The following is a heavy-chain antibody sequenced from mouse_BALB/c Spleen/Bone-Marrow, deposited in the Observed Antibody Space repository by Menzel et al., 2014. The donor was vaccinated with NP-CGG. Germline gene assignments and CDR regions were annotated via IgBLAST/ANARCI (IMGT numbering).Heavy chain of an antibody. V-gene: IGHV1S81*02. CDR3: TRSNYGYWYFDV. D-gene: IGHD1-1*01. CDR2: INPSNGGT. J-gene: IGHJ1*01. Sequence: QVQLQQSGAELVKPGASVKLSCKASGYTFSSYYMYWVKQRPGQGLEWIGEINPSNGGTKFNEKLKSKATLTVDKSSSTAYMQLRSLTSEDSAVYYCTRSNYGYWYFDVWGAGTTVTVSS. CDR1: GYTFSSYY.